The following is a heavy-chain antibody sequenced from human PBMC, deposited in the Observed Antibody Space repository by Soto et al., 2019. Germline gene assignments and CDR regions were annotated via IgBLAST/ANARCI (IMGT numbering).Heavy chain of an antibody. CDR1: GGSFSGYY. Sequence: QVQLQQWGAGLLKPSETLSLTCAVYGGSFSGYYWSWIRQPPRKGLEWIGEIKHSGSTNYNPSLKSRVTISVDTSKNQFSLKLTSVTAADTAVYYCARVGYSSSWYRRGAFDIWGQGTMVTVSS. CDR3: ARVGYSSSWYRRGAFDI. CDR2: IKHSGST. J-gene: IGHJ3*02. D-gene: IGHD6-13*01. V-gene: IGHV4-34*01.